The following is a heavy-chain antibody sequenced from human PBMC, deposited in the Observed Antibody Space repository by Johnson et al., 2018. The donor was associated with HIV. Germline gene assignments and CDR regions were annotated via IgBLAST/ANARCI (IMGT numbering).Heavy chain of an antibody. J-gene: IGHJ3*02. CDR1: GFTFSSYA. CDR3: AREEDLHAFDI. V-gene: IGHV3-30-3*01. CDR2: ISYDGSNK. D-gene: IGHD3/OR15-3a*01. Sequence: QVQLVESGGGVVQPGRSLRLSCAASGFTFSSYATHWVRQAPGKGLEWVAVISYDGSNKYYADSVKGRFTISRDNSKNTLYLQMNSLRAEDTAVYYCAREEDLHAFDIWGQGTMVTVSS.